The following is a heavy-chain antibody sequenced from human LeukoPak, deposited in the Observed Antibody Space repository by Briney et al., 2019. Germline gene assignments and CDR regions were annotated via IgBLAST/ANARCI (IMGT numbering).Heavy chain of an antibody. V-gene: IGHV4-39*01. J-gene: IGHJ6*03. CDR3: ARPKTVLNSKLIFGVVIILVSYYYMDV. D-gene: IGHD3-3*01. Sequence: PSETLSLTCTVSGGSIRRSSYYWGWIRQPPGRGLEGCGSIYYSGSTYYNPSLKSRVTISVDTSKNQLSLKLSSVTAADTAVYYCARPKTVLNSKLIFGVVIILVSYYYMDVWGKETTVTVSS. CDR1: GGSIRRSSYY. CDR2: IYYSGST.